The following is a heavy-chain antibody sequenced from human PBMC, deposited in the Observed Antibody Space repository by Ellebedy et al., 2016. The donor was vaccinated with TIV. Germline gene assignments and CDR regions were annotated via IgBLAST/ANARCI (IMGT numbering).Heavy chain of an antibody. J-gene: IGHJ6*02. CDR1: GYTFTSYF. CDR2: INPSGGST. Sequence: AASVKVSCKASGYTFTSYFMHWLRQAPGQGLEWMGIINPSGGSTTHAQKLQGRVTMTRDTSTSTVYMELNSLRAEDTAVYYCAKRMGELRGYYYGMDVWGQGTTVTVSS. D-gene: IGHD1-26*01. V-gene: IGHV1-46*04. CDR3: AKRMGELRGYYYGMDV.